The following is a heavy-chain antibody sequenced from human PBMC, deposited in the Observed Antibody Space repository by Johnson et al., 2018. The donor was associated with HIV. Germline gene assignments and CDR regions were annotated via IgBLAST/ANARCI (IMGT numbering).Heavy chain of an antibody. D-gene: IGHD3-22*01. CDR2: ISWNSGSI. Sequence: VQLVESGGGLVQPGRSLRLSCAASGFTFDDYAMHWVRQAPGKGLEWVSGISWNSGSIGYADSVKGRFTISRDNAKNSLYLQMNSLRAEDTALYYCAKDMGLDYDSSGRYDAFDIWGQGTMVTVSS. CDR1: GFTFDDYA. CDR3: AKDMGLDYDSSGRYDAFDI. J-gene: IGHJ3*02. V-gene: IGHV3-9*01.